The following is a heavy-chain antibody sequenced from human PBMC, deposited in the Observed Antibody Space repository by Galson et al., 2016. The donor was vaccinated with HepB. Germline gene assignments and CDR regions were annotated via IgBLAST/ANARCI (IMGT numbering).Heavy chain of an antibody. V-gene: IGHV3-11*04. D-gene: IGHD3-9*01. J-gene: IGHJ4*02. Sequence: SLRLSCAVSGLNFNIQWMSWFRQAPGKGLECISFVSDIGVTVSAPDSVRGRFTVSRDNARHSLYLQMTSLRAEDTAVYDCATVHYYHIREWVLGTLVIVSS. CDR2: VSDIGVTV. CDR1: GLNFNIQW. CDR3: ATVHYYHIRE.